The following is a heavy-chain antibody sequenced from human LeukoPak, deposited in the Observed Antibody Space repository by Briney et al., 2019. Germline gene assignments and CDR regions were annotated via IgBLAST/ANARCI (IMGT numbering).Heavy chain of an antibody. CDR1: LGSTSTYY. Sequence: PSETLPLTCTVPLGSTSTYYWSWSRHPPGKGLEWIGYIYYSMRHNYNPSLKSRVTISVATSATQSSLTLTSVTAADTAIYYCARMTIRAYCSGDDCYEHAFDVWGQGTIVTVSS. CDR2: IYYSMRH. D-gene: IGHD2-21*02. J-gene: IGHJ3*01. CDR3: ARMTIRAYCSGDDCYEHAFDV. V-gene: IGHV4-59*08.